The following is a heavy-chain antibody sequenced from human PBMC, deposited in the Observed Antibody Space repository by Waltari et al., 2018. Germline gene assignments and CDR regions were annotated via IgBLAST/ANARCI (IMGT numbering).Heavy chain of an antibody. CDR3: VRGHRTSLY. V-gene: IGHV3-7*04. CDR2: IKHDGSEN. Sequence: EVQLVESGGGFVQPGGSLRLSCAASGFTFTTHWMTWVRQAPGKGLEWVANIKHDGSENYYVDSVKGRFIISRDNARNSVYLQMNSLRAEDTAVYYCVRGHRTSLYWGQGTLVTVSS. D-gene: IGHD2-8*01. J-gene: IGHJ4*02. CDR1: GFTFTTHW.